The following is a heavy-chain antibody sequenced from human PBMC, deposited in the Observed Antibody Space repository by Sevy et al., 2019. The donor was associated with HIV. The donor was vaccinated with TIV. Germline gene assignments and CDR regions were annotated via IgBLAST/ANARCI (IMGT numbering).Heavy chain of an antibody. D-gene: IGHD6-13*01. CDR2: INAGNGNT. J-gene: IGHJ4*02. V-gene: IGHV1-3*01. CDR3: ARGVLRGISMARFGSWSIFDY. Sequence: ASVKVSCKASGYTFTSYAMHWVRQAPGQRLEWMGWINAGNGNTKYSQKFQGRVIITRDTSASTAYMELSSLRSEDTAVYYCARGVLRGISMARFGSWSIFDYWGQGTLVTVSS. CDR1: GYTFTSYA.